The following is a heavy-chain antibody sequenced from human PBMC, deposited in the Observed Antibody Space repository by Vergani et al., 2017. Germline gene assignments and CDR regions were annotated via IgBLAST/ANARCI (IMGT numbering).Heavy chain of an antibody. Sequence: QVQLQQWGAGLLKPSETLSLTCAVYGGSFSGYYWSWIRQPPGKGLEWIGEINHSGSTNYNPSLKSRVTISVDTSKNQFSLKLSSVTAADTAVYYCAREGYAGSFDYWGQGTLVTVSS. CDR1: GGSFSGYY. CDR3: AREGYAGSFDY. V-gene: IGHV4-34*01. J-gene: IGHJ4*02. CDR2: INHSGST. D-gene: IGHD5-12*01.